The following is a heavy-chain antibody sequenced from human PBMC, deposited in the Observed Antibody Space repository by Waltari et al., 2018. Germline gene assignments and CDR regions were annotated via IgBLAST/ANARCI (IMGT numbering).Heavy chain of an antibody. CDR2: INHSVST. CDR3: ARRGNKYSSGWYGKGAFDY. D-gene: IGHD6-19*01. V-gene: IGHV4-34*01. Sequence: QVQLQQWGAGLLKPSETLSLTCAVYGGSFSGYYWSWIRQPPGKGLEWIGEINHSVSTNYNPSLNRLVTISVDTSKNQFSLKLSSVTAADTAVYYCARRGNKYSSGWYGKGAFDYWGQGTLVTVSS. J-gene: IGHJ4*02. CDR1: GGSFSGYY.